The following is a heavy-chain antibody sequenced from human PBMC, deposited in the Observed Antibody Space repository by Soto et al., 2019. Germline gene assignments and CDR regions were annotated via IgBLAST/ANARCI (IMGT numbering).Heavy chain of an antibody. J-gene: IGHJ6*03. CDR3: ASVVVAVSHNYYYYNYMAV. V-gene: IGHV4-59*08. Sequence: SETLSLTCTVSGGSISRYYCSWIRQPPGKGLEWIGYIYYSGSTNYNPSLKSRVTISVDTSKNQFSLKLSSVTAADTAVYYCASVVVAVSHNYYYYNYMAVSAKGTTVPVS. CDR2: IYYSGST. CDR1: GGSISRYY. D-gene: IGHD2-15*01.